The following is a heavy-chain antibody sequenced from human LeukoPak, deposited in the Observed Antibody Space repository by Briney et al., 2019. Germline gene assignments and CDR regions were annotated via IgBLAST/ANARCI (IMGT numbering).Heavy chain of an antibody. Sequence: PSETLSLTCTVSGGSINNYYWSWIRQPPGRGLEWIGYIYYSGSTNYNPSLKSRVTISVDTSKNQFSLKLSSVTAADTAVYYCARAYSSSSFDYWGQGTLVTVSS. CDR2: IYYSGST. CDR3: ARAYSSSSFDY. D-gene: IGHD6-6*01. J-gene: IGHJ4*02. V-gene: IGHV4-59*01. CDR1: GGSINNYY.